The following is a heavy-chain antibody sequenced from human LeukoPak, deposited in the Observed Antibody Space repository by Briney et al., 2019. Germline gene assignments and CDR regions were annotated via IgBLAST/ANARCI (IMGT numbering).Heavy chain of an antibody. J-gene: IGHJ4*02. D-gene: IGHD3-22*01. V-gene: IGHV3-30*04. CDR1: GFTFSSYA. Sequence: GRSLRLSCAAPGFTFSSYAMHWVRQAPGKGLEWVAVISYDGSNKYYADSVKGRFTISRDNSKNTLYLQMNSLRAEDTAVYYCASPRYYYDSSGPYFDYWGQGTLVTVSS. CDR3: ASPRYYYDSSGPYFDY. CDR2: ISYDGSNK.